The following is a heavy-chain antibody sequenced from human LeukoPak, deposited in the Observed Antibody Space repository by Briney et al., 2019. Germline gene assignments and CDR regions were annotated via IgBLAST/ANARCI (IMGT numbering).Heavy chain of an antibody. J-gene: IGHJ4*02. D-gene: IGHD4-17*01. CDR3: ERSFHLRSYFDY. CDR1: GGTFSSYA. V-gene: IGHV1-69*04. CDR2: IIPILGIA. Sequence: ASVKASCKASGGTFSSYAISWVRPAPGQGREWMGRIIPILGIANYPEKIQDISTIAADKATSTADIELSSVRSEDTAVYYCERSFHLRSYFDYWGQGTLVTVSS.